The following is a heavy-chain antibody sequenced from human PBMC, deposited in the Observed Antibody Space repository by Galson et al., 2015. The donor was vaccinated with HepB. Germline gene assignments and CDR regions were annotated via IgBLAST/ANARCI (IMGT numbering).Heavy chain of an antibody. V-gene: IGHV3-21*01. D-gene: IGHD6-19*01. Sequence: SLRLSCAASGFIFKNYNMNWVRQAPGKGLEWVSSISNRGDFIYYAESVRGRFTISRDNAKNSLFLQMNSLRAEDAAVYYCARDWGIAVAGTWWFDPWGQGTVVTVSS. CDR3: ARDWGIAVAGTWWFDP. CDR2: ISNRGDFI. CDR1: GFIFKNYN. J-gene: IGHJ5*02.